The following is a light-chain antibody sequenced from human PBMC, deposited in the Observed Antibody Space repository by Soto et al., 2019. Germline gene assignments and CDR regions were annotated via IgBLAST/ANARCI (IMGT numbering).Light chain of an antibody. Sequence: EIVLTQSPVTLALSPGGRATLSCRASQSVSNNYLSRYQPKPGQAPRLLIYGASNRATGIPDRFSGSGSGTDFTLTISRLEPEDFAVYYCQQYGSSGTFGHGTKVDIK. CDR1: QSVSNNY. CDR2: GAS. J-gene: IGKJ1*01. CDR3: QQYGSSGT. V-gene: IGKV3-20*01.